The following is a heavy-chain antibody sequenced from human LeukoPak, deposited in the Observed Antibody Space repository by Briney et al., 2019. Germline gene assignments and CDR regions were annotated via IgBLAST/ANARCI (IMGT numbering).Heavy chain of an antibody. J-gene: IGHJ3*02. V-gene: IGHV1-69*04. Sequence: ASVKVSCKASGGTFSSYTISWVRQAPGQGLEWMGRIIPILGIANYAQKFQGRVTITADKSTSTAYMELSSLRSEDTAVYYCARDWGYSSDQEDAFDIWGQGTMVTVSS. CDR2: IIPILGIA. CDR3: ARDWGYSSDQEDAFDI. CDR1: GGTFSSYT. D-gene: IGHD6-19*01.